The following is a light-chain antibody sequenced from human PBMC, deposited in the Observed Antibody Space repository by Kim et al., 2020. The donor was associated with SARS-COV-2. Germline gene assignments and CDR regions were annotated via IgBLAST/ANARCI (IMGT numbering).Light chain of an antibody. V-gene: IGLV6-57*03. CDR2: EDD. CDR1: RASIASNY. Sequence: KTVPSACPRSRASIASNYMQWYQQRPGSAPTTVIYEDDQRPSGVPDRFSGSIDSSSNSASLTISGLKTEDEADYYCQSYDSSNHWVFGGGTQLTVL. CDR3: QSYDSSNHWV. J-gene: IGLJ3*02.